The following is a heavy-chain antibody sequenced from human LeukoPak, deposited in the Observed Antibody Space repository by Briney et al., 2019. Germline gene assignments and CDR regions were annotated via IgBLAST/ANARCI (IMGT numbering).Heavy chain of an antibody. CDR3: ARGYYFDY. V-gene: IGHV5-51*01. CDR2: IYPGDSDV. CDR1: GDSFNNYW. Sequence: RESLKISCKGSGDSFNNYWIGWVRQMPGKGLEWMGIIYPGDSDVRYSPSFQGQVTILADKSISTAYLQWSTLKASDTAIYYCARGYYFDYWGQGTLVTVSS. J-gene: IGHJ4*02.